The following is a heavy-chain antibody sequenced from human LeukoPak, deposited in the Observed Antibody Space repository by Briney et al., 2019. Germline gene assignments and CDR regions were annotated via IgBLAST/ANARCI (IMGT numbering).Heavy chain of an antibody. D-gene: IGHD5-24*01. CDR1: GFTFSSYA. J-gene: IGHJ4*02. V-gene: IGHV3-23*01. CDR3: ARTGTEDGYSIHFDH. CDR2: ISGGGGGA. Sequence: GGSLRLSCAASGFTFSSYAMSWVRQAPGEGLEWVSTISGGGGGAYYADSVKGRFTISRDNPTNTLYLQMNSLGAEDTALYFCARTGTEDGYSIHFDHWGQGTLVTVSS.